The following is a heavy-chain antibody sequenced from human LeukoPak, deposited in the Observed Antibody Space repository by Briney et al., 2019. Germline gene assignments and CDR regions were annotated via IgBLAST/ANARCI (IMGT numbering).Heavy chain of an antibody. V-gene: IGHV1-18*01. CDR1: GYTFTSYG. Sequence: ASVKVSCKASGYTFTSYGISWVRQAPGQGLEWVGWISAYNGNTNYAQKLQGRVTMTTDTSTSTAYMELRSLRSDDTAVYYCARVVSSGWYLGPYYYYYMDVWGKGTTVTVSS. CDR3: ARVVSSGWYLGPYYYYYMDV. J-gene: IGHJ6*03. D-gene: IGHD6-19*01. CDR2: ISAYNGNT.